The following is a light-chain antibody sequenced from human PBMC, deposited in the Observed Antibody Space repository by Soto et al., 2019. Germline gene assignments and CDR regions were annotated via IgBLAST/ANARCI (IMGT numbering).Light chain of an antibody. Sequence: VLMTQSPATLSLSPGERATLSCRASQSVGGDLAWYQQKPGQAPRLLIFGASTGATGIPARFSGSGSGTEFTLTISSLQSEDFAVYYCQQHNVWPATFGQGTKVDIK. CDR3: QQHNVWPAT. V-gene: IGKV3-15*01. J-gene: IGKJ1*01. CDR1: QSVGGD. CDR2: GAS.